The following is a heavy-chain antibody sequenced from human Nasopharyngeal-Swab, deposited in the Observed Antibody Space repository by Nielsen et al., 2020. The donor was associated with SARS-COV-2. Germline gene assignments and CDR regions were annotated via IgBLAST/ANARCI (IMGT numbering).Heavy chain of an antibody. J-gene: IGHJ4*02. CDR3: ASQIAARFDY. CDR2: IYHSGST. Sequence: DRQPPGKGLEWIGEIYHSGSTNYNPSLKSRVTISVDKSKNQFSLKLSSVTAADTAVYYCASQIAARFDYWGQGTLVTVSS. D-gene: IGHD6-6*01. V-gene: IGHV4-4*02.